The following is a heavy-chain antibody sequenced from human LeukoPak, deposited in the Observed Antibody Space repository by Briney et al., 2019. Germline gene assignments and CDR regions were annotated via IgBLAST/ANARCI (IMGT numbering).Heavy chain of an antibody. CDR3: ARQENYYDSSGFHFDY. V-gene: IGHV4-4*09. D-gene: IGHD3-22*01. J-gene: IGHJ4*02. CDR2: IYTSGST. CDR1: GGSISSYY. Sequence: PSETLSLTCTVSGGSISSYYWSWIRQPPGKGLEWIGCIYTSGSTNYNPSLKSRVTISVDTSKNQFSLKLSSVTAADTAVYYCARQENYYDSSGFHFDYWGQGTLVTVSS.